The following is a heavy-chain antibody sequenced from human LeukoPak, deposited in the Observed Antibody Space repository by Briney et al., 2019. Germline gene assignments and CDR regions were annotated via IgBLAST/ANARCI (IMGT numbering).Heavy chain of an antibody. CDR1: GFTFSSYW. J-gene: IGHJ4*02. D-gene: IGHD6-13*01. CDR2: IKQDGSE. CDR3: ARDSRSGYSSSWYDY. Sequence: GGSLRLSCAASGFTFSSYWMSWVRQAPGKGLGWVANIKQDGSEYYVDSVKGRFTISRDNAKNSLYLQMNSLRAEDTAVYYCARDSRSGYSSSWYDYWGQGTLVTVSS. V-gene: IGHV3-7*01.